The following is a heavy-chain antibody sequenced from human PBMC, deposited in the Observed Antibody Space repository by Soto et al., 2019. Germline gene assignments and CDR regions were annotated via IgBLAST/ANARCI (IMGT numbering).Heavy chain of an antibody. CDR2: IIPYYNTL. D-gene: IGHD6-13*01. V-gene: IGHV1-69*01. CDR3: ASGASRWYPYFFDS. CDR1: EGTFNSYA. J-gene: IGHJ4*02. Sequence: QAQVVQSGAEVRKPGSSVKLSCKASEGTFNSYAIAWVRQAPGQGLEWMGGIIPYYNTLNYAQKFQDRVTITADDSTNTVHMELSSLRSDDTAVYFCASGASRWYPYFFDSWAQGTLVTVYS.